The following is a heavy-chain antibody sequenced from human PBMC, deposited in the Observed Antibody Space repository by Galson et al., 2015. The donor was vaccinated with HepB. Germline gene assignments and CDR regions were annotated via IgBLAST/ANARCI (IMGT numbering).Heavy chain of an antibody. J-gene: IGHJ4*02. D-gene: IGHD3-3*01. CDR1: GFTFSSYT. V-gene: IGHV3-48*04. Sequence: SLRLSCAASGFTFSSYTMSWVRQTPGKGLQWVSYISTNGATIYYADSVKGRFTVARDNAKSTLYLQMNSLRADDTAVYFCTRDSRYYDFWSGSDCWGQGTLVTVSS. CDR3: TRDSRYYDFWSGSDC. CDR2: ISTNGATI.